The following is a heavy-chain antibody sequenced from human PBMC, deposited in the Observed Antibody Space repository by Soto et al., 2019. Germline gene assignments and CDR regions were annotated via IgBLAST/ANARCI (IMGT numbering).Heavy chain of an antibody. D-gene: IGHD6-19*01. J-gene: IGHJ4*02. CDR1: EYTFTHYP. Sequence: VQHVQSGAEETRPGASVKISCKASEYTFTHYPIHWVRQAPGQRLEWLGWINAGDDNAKYSQSFQGRVSITRDTSASTAYMELSSLTSEDTAVYYCASWADYRSDWSGPYDYWGQGTLVTVSS. CDR3: ASWADYRSDWSGPYDY. CDR2: INAGDDNA. V-gene: IGHV1-3*05.